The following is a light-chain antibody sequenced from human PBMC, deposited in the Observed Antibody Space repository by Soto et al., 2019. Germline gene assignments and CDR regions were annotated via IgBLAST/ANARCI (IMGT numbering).Light chain of an antibody. Sequence: SYELTQPPSVSVSPGQTAKITCSGDALPKHYAYWYQQKSGQAPVLVIYKDTERPSGIPERFSGSSSGTTVTLTISGVQAEDEADYYCQSTDTGDTYVFGTGTKLTVL. J-gene: IGLJ1*01. V-gene: IGLV3-25*03. CDR2: KDT. CDR3: QSTDTGDTYV. CDR1: ALPKHY.